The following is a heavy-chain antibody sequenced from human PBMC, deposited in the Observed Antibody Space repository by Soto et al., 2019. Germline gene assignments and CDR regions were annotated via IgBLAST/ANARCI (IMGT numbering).Heavy chain of an antibody. J-gene: IGHJ4*02. CDR1: GFTFSTHW. CDR2: INDDGSER. V-gene: IGHV3-7*05. CDR3: AKDVR. Sequence: EVQLVESGGDLVQPGGSLRLSCAASGFTFSTHWMSWVRQAPGKGLEWMANINDDGSERNYADSVRGRFSVSGDNAKNSLFLQMNGLRVEDTALYYCAKDVRWGQGTQVTVSS.